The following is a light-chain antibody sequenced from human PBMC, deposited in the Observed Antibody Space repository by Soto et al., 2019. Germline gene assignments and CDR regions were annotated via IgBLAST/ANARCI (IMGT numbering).Light chain of an antibody. CDR1: QIVTSTY. CDR2: GAS. V-gene: IGKV3-20*01. Sequence: EIVLTQSACTLSLSAGERATLSCGASQIVTSTYLAWFQQKNGQAPRLLIFGASTRAAGFPDRFSGSWYGTDFNLTISRLEPEDFAVYYCQQYGSSPRTFGQGTKVDIK. J-gene: IGKJ1*01. CDR3: QQYGSSPRT.